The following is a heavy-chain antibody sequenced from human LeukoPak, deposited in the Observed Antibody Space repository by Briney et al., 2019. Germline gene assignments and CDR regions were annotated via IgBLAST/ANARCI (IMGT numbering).Heavy chain of an antibody. CDR1: GGTFSSYA. J-gene: IGHJ6*02. D-gene: IGHD3-10*01. Sequence: SVKVSCKASGGTFSSYAISWVRQAPGQGLEWMGGIIPIFGTANYAQKFQGRVTITADESTSTAYMELSSLRSEDTAVYYCAREPPPLGDGSGKFHLYYYGMDVWGQGTTVTVSS. CDR2: IIPIFGTA. V-gene: IGHV1-69*01. CDR3: AREPPPLGDGSGKFHLYYYGMDV.